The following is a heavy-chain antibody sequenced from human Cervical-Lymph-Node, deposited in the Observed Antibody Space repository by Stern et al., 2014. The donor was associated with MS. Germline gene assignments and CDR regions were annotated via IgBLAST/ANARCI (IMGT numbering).Heavy chain of an antibody. CDR2: IYPGDSET. J-gene: IGHJ4*02. V-gene: IGHV5-51*01. CDR3: ARQTTAWASDV. D-gene: IGHD1-14*01. Sequence: VPLVQSAAELLRPGESLKISCKGSGFKVSIYWIAWVRQMPAKRLEWMGIIYPGDSETRYSPSFQGQVTMSADKSTSTAYLQWSSLNASDTAMYFCARQTTAWASDVWGQGTLVTVSS. CDR1: GFKVSIYW.